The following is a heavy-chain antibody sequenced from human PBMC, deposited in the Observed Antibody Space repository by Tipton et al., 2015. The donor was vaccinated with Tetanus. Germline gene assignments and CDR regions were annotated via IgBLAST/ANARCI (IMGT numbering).Heavy chain of an antibody. CDR2: MSYSGST. V-gene: IGHV4-30-4*01. D-gene: IGHD2-21*01. CDR3: ALRRDDETSAWFHP. J-gene: IGHJ5*02. CDR1: GNSITNGGYY. Sequence: TLSLTCSVLGNSITNGGYYWNWIRQPPGKGLQWIGYMSYSGSTHIIPSLRGRVTISLTTSKNSFSLEMHSVTAADTAVYYCALRRDDETSAWFHPWGQGTLVAVSS.